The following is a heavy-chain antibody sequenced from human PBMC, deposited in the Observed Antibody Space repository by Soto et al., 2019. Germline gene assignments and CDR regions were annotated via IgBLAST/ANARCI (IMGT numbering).Heavy chain of an antibody. CDR3: ARDRVGYSSGWYYAFDI. CDR2: ISAYNGNT. J-gene: IGHJ3*02. Sequence: QVQLVQSGAEVKKPGASVKVSCKASGYTFTSYGISWVRQAPGQGLEWMGWISAYNGNTNYAQKLQGRVTMTTDTSPSTAYMELRSLRSDDTAVYYCARDRVGYSSGWYYAFDIWGQGTMVTVSS. CDR1: GYTFTSYG. V-gene: IGHV1-18*01. D-gene: IGHD6-19*01.